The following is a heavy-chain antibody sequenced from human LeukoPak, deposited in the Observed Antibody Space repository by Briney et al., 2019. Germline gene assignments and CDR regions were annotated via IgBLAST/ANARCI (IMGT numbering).Heavy chain of an antibody. CDR2: ISGSGGST. Sequence: GGSLRLSCAASGFTFSSYAMSWVRQAPGKGLEWVSAISGSGGSTYYADSVKGRFTISRDNSKNSLYLQMNSLRAEDTAVYYCASVTYYDFWSAPLLSFGDYWGQGTLVTVSS. J-gene: IGHJ4*02. CDR3: ASVTYYDFWSAPLLSFGDY. CDR1: GFTFSSYA. D-gene: IGHD3-3*01. V-gene: IGHV3-23*01.